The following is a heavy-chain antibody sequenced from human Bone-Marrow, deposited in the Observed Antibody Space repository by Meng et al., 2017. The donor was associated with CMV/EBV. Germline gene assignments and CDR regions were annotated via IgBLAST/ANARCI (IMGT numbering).Heavy chain of an antibody. V-gene: IGHV3-48*03. CDR3: ARVQQAYCGGDCYFSHYGMDV. D-gene: IGHD2-21*01. CDR1: GFTFSSYE. Sequence: GGSLRLSCAASGFTFSSYEMNWVRQAPGKGLEWVSYISSSGSTIYYADSVKGRFTISRDNAKNTLYLQMNSLRAEDTAVYYCARVQQAYCGGDCYFSHYGMDVWGQGTTVTGYS. CDR2: ISSSGSTI. J-gene: IGHJ6*01.